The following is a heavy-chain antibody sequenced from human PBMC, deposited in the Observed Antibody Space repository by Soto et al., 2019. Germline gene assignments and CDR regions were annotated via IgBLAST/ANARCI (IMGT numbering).Heavy chain of an antibody. D-gene: IGHD5-18*01. CDR3: ARGAADTAMVDS. CDR2: IFYSGST. CDR1: GGSIRSYY. Sequence: QVHLQESGPGLVKASETLSLTCTVSGGSIRSYYWTWIRQPPGKGLEWLGYIFYSGSTFYNPSLKSRVTISIHTSKSQFSLQLTSVTAADTAVYYCARGAADTAMVDSWGQRTLVTVSS. V-gene: IGHV4-59*01. J-gene: IGHJ4*02.